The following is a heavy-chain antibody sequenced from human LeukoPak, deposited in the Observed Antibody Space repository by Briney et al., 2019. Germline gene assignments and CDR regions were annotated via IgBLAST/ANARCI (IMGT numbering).Heavy chain of an antibody. J-gene: IGHJ5*02. Sequence: SETLSLTCTVSGGSLSSYYWSWIRQPPAKGLEWIGYIYYSGSTNYNPSLKSRVTISVDTSKNQFSLKLSSVTAADTAVYYCARGVLSFDPWGQGTLVTVSS. CDR1: GGSLSSYY. CDR2: IYYSGST. CDR3: ARGVLSFDP. V-gene: IGHV4-59*01.